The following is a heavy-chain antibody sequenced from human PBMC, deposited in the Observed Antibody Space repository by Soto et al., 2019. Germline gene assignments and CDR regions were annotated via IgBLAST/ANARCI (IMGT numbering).Heavy chain of an antibody. CDR3: ARGPNPYSYGPWATRYYGMDV. Sequence: LRLSCAASGFTFSRYWMHWVRQAPGKGLVWVSRINSDGSSTSYADSVKGRFTISRDNAKNTLYLQMNSLRAEDTAVYYCARGPNPYSYGPWATRYYGMDVWGQGTTVTVSS. J-gene: IGHJ6*02. CDR1: GFTFSRYW. D-gene: IGHD5-18*01. CDR2: INSDGSST. V-gene: IGHV3-74*01.